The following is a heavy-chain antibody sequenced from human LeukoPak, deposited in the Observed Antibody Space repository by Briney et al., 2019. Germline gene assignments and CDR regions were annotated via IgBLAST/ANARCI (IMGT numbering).Heavy chain of an antibody. V-gene: IGHV3-21*01. CDR2: ISSSSSYI. CDR1: GFTFSSYS. D-gene: IGHD3-10*01. CDR3: AKDITMVRALYYFDY. Sequence: GGSLRLSCAASGFTFSSYSMNWVRQAPGKGLEWVSSISSSSSYIYYADSVKGRFTISRDNAKNSLYLQMNSLRAEDTAVYYCAKDITMVRALYYFDYWGQGTLVTVSS. J-gene: IGHJ4*02.